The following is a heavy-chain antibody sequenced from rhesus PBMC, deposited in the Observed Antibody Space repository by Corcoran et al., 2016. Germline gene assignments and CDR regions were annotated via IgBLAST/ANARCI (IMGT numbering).Heavy chain of an antibody. D-gene: IGHD3-34*01. J-gene: IGHJ4*01. CDR3: ARHPGTGNYFDY. CDR1: GGSISSNY. V-gene: IGHV4S11*01. Sequence: QVQLQESGPGLVKPLETLSLTCAVSGGSISSNYGSWIRQAPGKGWEWLWAIYCSRSSTNYNPSLKSRVTLSVDTSKNQLSLKLSSVTAADTAVYYCARHPGTGNYFDYWGQGVLVTVSS. CDR2: IYCSRSST.